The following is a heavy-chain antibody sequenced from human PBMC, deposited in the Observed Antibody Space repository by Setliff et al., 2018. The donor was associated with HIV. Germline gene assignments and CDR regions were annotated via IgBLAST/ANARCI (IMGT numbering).Heavy chain of an antibody. V-gene: IGHV3-74*03. Sequence: PGGSLRLSCEASGFTFNTYWMHWVRQSPGRGLVWVSHSNSDGSSTTYADSVKGRFTISRDNSKNTLDLQMSSLEAEDTAVYYCVREERAADSGSYYSSRWFDRWGQGTLVTVSS. CDR1: GFTFNTYW. CDR3: VREERAADSGSYYSSRWFDR. CDR2: SNSDGSST. J-gene: IGHJ5*02. D-gene: IGHD1-26*01.